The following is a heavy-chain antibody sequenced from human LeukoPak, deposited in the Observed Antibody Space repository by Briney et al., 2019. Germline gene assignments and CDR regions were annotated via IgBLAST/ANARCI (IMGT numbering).Heavy chain of an antibody. V-gene: IGHV3-30*02. CDR3: ARDKSRYLDY. Sequence: GGSLRLSCAASGFTFSSYGMHWVRQAPGKGLEWVAFIRYDGSNKYYADSVKGRFTISRDNSKNTLYLQMNSLRAEDTAVYYCARDKSRYLDYWGQGALVTVSS. J-gene: IGHJ4*02. CDR1: GFTFSSYG. CDR2: IRYDGSNK.